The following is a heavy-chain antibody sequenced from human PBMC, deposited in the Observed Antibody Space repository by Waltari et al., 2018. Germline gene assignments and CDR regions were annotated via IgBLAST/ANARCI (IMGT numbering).Heavy chain of an antibody. Sequence: EVRLAESGGGLVKPGGSLRLYCPDSGFDFSDYDMNWVRQAPGTGLEWVSSIGVTHSNIFYADSVKGRFTVSRDNAKNSLYLQMDNLRAEDSGLYFCTRDLYGSGGDWFDPWGQGTLVTVSS. D-gene: IGHD3-10*01. V-gene: IGHV3-21*03. CDR3: TRDLYGSGGDWFDP. J-gene: IGHJ5*02. CDR2: IGVTHSNI. CDR1: GFDFSDYD.